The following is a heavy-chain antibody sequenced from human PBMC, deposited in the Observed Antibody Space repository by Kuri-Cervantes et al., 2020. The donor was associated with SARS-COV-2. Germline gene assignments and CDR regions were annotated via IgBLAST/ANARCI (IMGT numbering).Heavy chain of an antibody. CDR1: GYSISSGYY. J-gene: IGHJ4*02. V-gene: IGHV4-38-2*01. CDR3: AGNPSPREIVVVIFYY. D-gene: IGHD3-22*01. CDR2: IYHSGST. Sequence: GSLRLSCAVSGYSISSGYYWGWIRQPPGKGLEWIGSIYHSGSTYYNPSLKSRVTISVDTSKNQFSLKLSSVTAADTAVYYCAGNPSPREIVVVIFYYWGQGTLVTVYS.